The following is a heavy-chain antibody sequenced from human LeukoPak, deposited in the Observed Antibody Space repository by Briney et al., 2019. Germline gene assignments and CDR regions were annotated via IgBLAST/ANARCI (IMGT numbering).Heavy chain of an antibody. CDR2: IKIKTDIYAT. D-gene: IGHD6-19*01. CDR1: GFTFSDSA. CDR3: TAAGRGGIAVSGTHY. J-gene: IGHJ4*02. Sequence: PGGSLRLFCAASGFTFSDSAIHWVRQASGKGLEWVGRIKIKTDIYATAYAASVKGRFTISRDDSENTAYLRMNSLKTEDTAVYYCTAAGRGGIAVSGTHYWGQGTLVTVSS. V-gene: IGHV3-73*01.